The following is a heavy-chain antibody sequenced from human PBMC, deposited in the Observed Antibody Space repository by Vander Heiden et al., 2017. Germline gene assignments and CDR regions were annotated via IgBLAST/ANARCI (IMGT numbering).Heavy chain of an antibody. Sequence: EVQLVESGGGLVQPGGSLRLSCAASGFTFSSYWMSWVRQAPGKGLEWVANIKQDGSEKYYVDSVKGRFTISRDNAKNSLYLQMNSLRAEDTAVYYCARVAAAAGRSGSRDKNWFDPWGQGTLVTVSS. V-gene: IGHV3-7*01. CDR3: ARVAAAAGRSGSRDKNWFDP. J-gene: IGHJ5*02. D-gene: IGHD6-13*01. CDR1: GFTFSSYW. CDR2: IKQDGSEK.